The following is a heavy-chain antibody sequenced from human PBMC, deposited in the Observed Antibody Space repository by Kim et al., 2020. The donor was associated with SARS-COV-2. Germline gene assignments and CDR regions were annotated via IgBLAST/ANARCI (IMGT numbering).Heavy chain of an antibody. CDR1: GFTFSSFA. V-gene: IGHV3-30*04. CDR2: ISYDGGDK. J-gene: IGHJ4*02. D-gene: IGHD3-22*01. CDR3: ARDPDSSGYYVLDY. Sequence: GGSLRLSCEASGFTFSSFAMHWVRQAPGKGLEWVALISYDGGDKNYAESVKGRFTISRDSSKNTLYLQMDSLRAEDTAVYYCARDPDSSGYYVLDYWGQGTLVTVSS.